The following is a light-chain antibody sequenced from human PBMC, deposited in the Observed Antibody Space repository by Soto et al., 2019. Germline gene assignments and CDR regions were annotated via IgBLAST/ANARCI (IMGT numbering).Light chain of an antibody. CDR3: LSYDSSLSGSRV. V-gene: IGLV1-40*01. CDR2: GNN. CDR1: SSNIGAGYD. Sequence: QFVLTQPTSVSGAPGQRVTISCTGSSSNIGAGYDVHWYQQLPGTAPKLLIYGNNNRPSGVPDRFSGSKSGTSASLAITGLQAEDEADYYCLSYDSSLSGSRVFGGGTQLTVL. J-gene: IGLJ2*01.